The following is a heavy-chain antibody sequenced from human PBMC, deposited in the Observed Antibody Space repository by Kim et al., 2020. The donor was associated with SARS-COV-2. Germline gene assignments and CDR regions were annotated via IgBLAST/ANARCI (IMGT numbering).Heavy chain of an antibody. CDR1: GYTFTNYA. J-gene: IGHJ3*02. CDR3: ARLGFSSGYSWSFDI. Sequence: ASVKVSCKASGYTFTNYAMNWVRQAPGQGLEWMGWINTNTGNPTYAQGFTGRFVFSLDTSVSTAYLQISSLKAEDTAVYYCARLGFSSGYSWSFDIWGQGTMVTVSS. CDR2: INTNTGNP. V-gene: IGHV7-4-1*02. D-gene: IGHD3-22*01.